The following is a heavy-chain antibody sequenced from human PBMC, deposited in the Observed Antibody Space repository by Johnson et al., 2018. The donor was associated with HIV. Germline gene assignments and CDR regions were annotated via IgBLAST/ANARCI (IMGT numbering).Heavy chain of an antibody. CDR3: AREMGWEDAFDI. CDR2: ISWSGRTI. V-gene: IGHV3-11*04. CDR1: GFTFRDYY. D-gene: IGHD6-19*01. J-gene: IGHJ3*02. Sequence: QVQLVESGGGLVKPGGSLRLSCVVSGFTFRDYYMTWIRQAPGKGLEWISYISWSGRTIYYADSVKGRFTISRDNAKNSLYLQMNSLRAEDTAVYYCAREMGWEDAFDIWGQGTMVTVSS.